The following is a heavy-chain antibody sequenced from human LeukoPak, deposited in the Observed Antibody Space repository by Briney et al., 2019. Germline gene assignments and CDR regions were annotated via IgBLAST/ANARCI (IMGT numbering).Heavy chain of an antibody. CDR1: GFTFSDYY. J-gene: IGHJ4*02. V-gene: IGHV4-34*01. Sequence: GSLRLSCAASGFTFSDYYMSWIRQAPGKGLEWIGEINHSGSTNYNPSLKSRVTISVDTSKNQFSLKLSSVTAADTAVYYCARWSGEVFYFDYWGQGTLVTVSS. D-gene: IGHD3-10*01. CDR3: ARWSGEVFYFDY. CDR2: INHSGST.